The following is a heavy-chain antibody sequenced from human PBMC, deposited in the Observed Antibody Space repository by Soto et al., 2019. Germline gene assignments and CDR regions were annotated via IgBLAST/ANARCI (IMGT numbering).Heavy chain of an antibody. D-gene: IGHD1-20*01. CDR3: ARRYSTGYFDY. J-gene: IGHJ4*02. V-gene: IGHV1-69*01. Sequence: QVQLVQSGAEVKKPGSSMKVSCKTSGGTFSNYYISWVRQAPGQGLEWMGDIIPMFDTPKYAQKFQGRVTITADESTSAANMELSRLRPEDTAVYYCARRYSTGYFDYWGQRTLITVYS. CDR1: GGTFSNYY. CDR2: IIPMFDTP.